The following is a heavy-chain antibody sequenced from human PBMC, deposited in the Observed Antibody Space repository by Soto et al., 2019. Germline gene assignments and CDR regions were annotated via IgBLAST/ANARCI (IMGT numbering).Heavy chain of an antibody. J-gene: IGHJ5*02. CDR3: ARERREYYDFWSGYSDGGRQFDP. CDR1: GGSFSGYY. Sequence: SETLSLTCAVYGGSFSGYYWSWIRQPPGKGLEWIGEINHSGSTNYNPSLKSRVTISVDTSKNQFSLKLSSVTAADTAVYYCARERREYYDFWSGYSDGGRQFDPWGQGTLVTVSS. V-gene: IGHV4-34*01. CDR2: INHSGST. D-gene: IGHD3-3*01.